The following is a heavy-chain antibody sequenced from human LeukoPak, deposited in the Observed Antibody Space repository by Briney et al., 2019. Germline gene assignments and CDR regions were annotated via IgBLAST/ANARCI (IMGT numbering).Heavy chain of an antibody. CDR1: GGSISSGGYS. D-gene: IGHD1-20*01. V-gene: IGHV4-30-2*01. CDR3: ARAHNWSDVSWFDP. J-gene: IGHJ5*02. CDR2: IYHSGST. Sequence: SETLSLTCAVSGGSISSGGYSWSWIRQPPGKGLEWIGYIYHSGSTYYNPSLKSRVTISVDRSKNQFSLKLSSVTAADTAVYYCARAHNWSDVSWFDPWGQGTLVTVSS.